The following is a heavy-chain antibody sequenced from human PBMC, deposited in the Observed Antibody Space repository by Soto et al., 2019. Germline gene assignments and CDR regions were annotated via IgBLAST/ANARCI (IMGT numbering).Heavy chain of an antibody. CDR3: VKDNSMAAGSYSYFDS. CDR1: GFTFSSYA. Sequence: PGGSLRLSCAASGFTFSSYAMSWVRQAPGKGLEWVSFISGSDDSTYYPDSVRGRFTISRDNSKITLYLQINILRAEDTATHYCVKDNSMAAGSYSYFDSWGQGTLVTVSA. D-gene: IGHD1-26*01. CDR2: ISGSDDST. V-gene: IGHV3-23*01. J-gene: IGHJ4*02.